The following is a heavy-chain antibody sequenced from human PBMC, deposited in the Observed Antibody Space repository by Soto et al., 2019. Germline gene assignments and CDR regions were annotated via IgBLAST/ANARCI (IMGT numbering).Heavy chain of an antibody. V-gene: IGHV3-23*01. D-gene: IGHD1-1*01. Sequence: GGSLRLSCAASGFSIGGYAMNWVRQAPEKGLEWVSAISGSAGTTYYADSVKGRFTVSRDNSKNTLYLQMNSLRANDTAVYYCANYFGPGLGRFDYWGPGTLVTVSP. CDR2: ISGSAGTT. CDR3: ANYFGPGLGRFDY. CDR1: GFSIGGYA. J-gene: IGHJ4*02.